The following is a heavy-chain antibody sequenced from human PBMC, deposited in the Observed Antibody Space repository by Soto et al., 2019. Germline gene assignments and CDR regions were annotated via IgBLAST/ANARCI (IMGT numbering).Heavy chain of an antibody. CDR2: ISGSGGST. J-gene: IGHJ5*02. V-gene: IGHV3-23*01. CDR1: GFTFSSFA. D-gene: IGHD4-17*01. CDR3: AKCAYDYGDSKCFDP. Sequence: GGSLTLSCAPAGFTFSSFAMSWVRQAPGKGLEWVSAISGSGGSTYYADSVKGRFTISRDNSKNTLYLQMNSLRAEDTAVYYCAKCAYDYGDSKCFDPWGQGTLVTVSS.